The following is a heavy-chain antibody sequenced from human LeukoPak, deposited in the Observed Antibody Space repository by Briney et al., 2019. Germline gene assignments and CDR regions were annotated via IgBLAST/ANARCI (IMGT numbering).Heavy chain of an antibody. D-gene: IGHD3-10*01. CDR1: GFTFDDYA. CDR2: VSWNSGSI. Sequence: GGSLRLSCAASGFTFDDYAMHWVRQAPGKGLEWVSGVSWNSGSIGYADSVKGRFTISRDNAKNSLYLQMNSLRAEDTALYYCAKEGLWFGELFTNWFDPWGQGTLVTVSS. J-gene: IGHJ5*02. CDR3: AKEGLWFGELFTNWFDP. V-gene: IGHV3-9*01.